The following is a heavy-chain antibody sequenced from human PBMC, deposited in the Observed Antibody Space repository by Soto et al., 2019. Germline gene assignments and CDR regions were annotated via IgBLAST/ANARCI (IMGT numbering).Heavy chain of an antibody. D-gene: IGHD3-22*01. CDR2: IYYSGST. Sequence: LSLTCTVSGGSVSSGSYYWSWIRQPPGKGLEWIGYIYYSGSTNYNPSLKSRVTISVDTSKNQFSLKLSSVTAADTAVYYCARGKDSSGYLDAFDIWGQGTMVTVSS. V-gene: IGHV4-61*01. J-gene: IGHJ3*02. CDR1: GGSVSSGSYY. CDR3: ARGKDSSGYLDAFDI.